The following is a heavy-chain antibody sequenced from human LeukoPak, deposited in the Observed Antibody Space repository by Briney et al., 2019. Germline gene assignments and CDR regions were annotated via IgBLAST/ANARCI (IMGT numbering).Heavy chain of an antibody. J-gene: IGHJ4*02. CDR3: ASGIWSGYPYFDY. V-gene: IGHV3-21*01. Sequence: PGGSLRLSCAASGFTFSSYRMNWVRQAPGKGLEWVSSISSSSSYIYYADSVKGRFTISRDNAKNSLYLQMNSLRAEDTAVYYCASGIWSGYPYFDYWGQGTLVTVSS. CDR1: GFTFSSYR. CDR2: ISSSSSYI. D-gene: IGHD3-3*01.